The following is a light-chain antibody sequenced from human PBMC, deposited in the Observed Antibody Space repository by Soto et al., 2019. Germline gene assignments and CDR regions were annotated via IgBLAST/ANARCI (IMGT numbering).Light chain of an antibody. CDR2: GAS. J-gene: IGKJ1*01. V-gene: IGKV3-20*01. Sequence: EIVLTQSPGTLSLSPGERATLSCRASQSVSSSYLAWYQQKPGQAPRLLIYGASSRATGIPDRFSGSGSGTDFTLTISRLEPEDFAVYYCQQYGSQTLTVGQGTKVDI. CDR1: QSVSSSY. CDR3: QQYGSQTLT.